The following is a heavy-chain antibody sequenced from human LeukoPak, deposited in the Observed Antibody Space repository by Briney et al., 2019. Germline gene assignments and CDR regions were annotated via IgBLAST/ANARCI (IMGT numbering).Heavy chain of an antibody. J-gene: IGHJ4*02. CDR3: ARMKVIKGASLDY. Sequence: PGGPLRLSCAASGFSFSKYAMHWVRQAPGKGLEWVAVISFDETKQYYADSLKGRFTISRDNSNNTLFLQMNSVKTEDTAVYFCARMKVIKGASLDYWGQGSLVTVSS. CDR1: GFSFSKYA. D-gene: IGHD2-21*01. CDR2: ISFDETKQ. V-gene: IGHV3-30-3*01.